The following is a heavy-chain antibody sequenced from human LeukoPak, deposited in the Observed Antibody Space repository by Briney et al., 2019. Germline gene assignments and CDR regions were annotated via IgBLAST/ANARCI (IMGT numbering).Heavy chain of an antibody. Sequence: KAGGSLRLSCAASGFTFSNAWMSWVRQAPGRGLEWVGRIKSKTDGGTTDYAAPVKGRFTISRDDSKNTLYLQMNSLKTEDTAVYYCTTDPSSRGDYDRVDYWGQGTLVTVSS. CDR2: IKSKTDGGTT. CDR3: TTDPSSRGDYDRVDY. D-gene: IGHD4-17*01. J-gene: IGHJ4*02. CDR1: GFTFSNAW. V-gene: IGHV3-15*01.